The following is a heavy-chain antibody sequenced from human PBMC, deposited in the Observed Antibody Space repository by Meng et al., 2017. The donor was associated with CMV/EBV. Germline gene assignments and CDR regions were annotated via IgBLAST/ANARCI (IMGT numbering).Heavy chain of an antibody. CDR2: IKQDGSEK. Sequence: GESLKISCAASGFTFSSYWMSWVRQAPGKGLEWVANIKQDGSEKYYVDSVKGRFTISRDYAKNSLYLQMNSLRAEDTAVYYCARALRFLESYDAFDIWGQGTMVTVSS. D-gene: IGHD3-3*01. CDR1: GFTFSSYW. CDR3: ARALRFLESYDAFDI. J-gene: IGHJ3*02. V-gene: IGHV3-7*01.